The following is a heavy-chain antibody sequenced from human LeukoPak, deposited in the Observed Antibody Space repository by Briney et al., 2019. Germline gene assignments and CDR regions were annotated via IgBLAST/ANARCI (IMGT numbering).Heavy chain of an antibody. D-gene: IGHD5-18*01. Sequence: PGGSLRLSCAASGFTFSDYIMNWVRQAPRKGLEWVSYISSSSNYIYYADSVKGRFTISRDNAKNSLYLQMNSLRAEDTAVYYCARECMDTTMVDAFDIWGQGTMVTVSS. CDR2: ISSSSNYI. V-gene: IGHV3-21*01. J-gene: IGHJ3*02. CDR1: GFTFSDYI. CDR3: ARECMDTTMVDAFDI.